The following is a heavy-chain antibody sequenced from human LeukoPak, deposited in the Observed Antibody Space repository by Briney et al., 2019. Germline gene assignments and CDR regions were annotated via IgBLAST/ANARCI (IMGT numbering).Heavy chain of an antibody. CDR1: GYIFSSYS. D-gene: IGHD6-13*01. CDR3: ARVGYSSSWYDDY. J-gene: IGHJ4*02. CDR2: ISADSGNT. V-gene: IGHV1-18*01. Sequence: ASVKVSCKASGYIFSSYSIRWVRQAPGQGLEWMGWISADSGNTNYAQMLQGRVTMTTDTSTSTAYMELRGLRSDDTAVYYCARVGYSSSWYDDYWGQGTLVTVSS.